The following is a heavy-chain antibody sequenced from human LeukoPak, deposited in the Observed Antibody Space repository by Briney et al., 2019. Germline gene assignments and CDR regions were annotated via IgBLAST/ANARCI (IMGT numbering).Heavy chain of an antibody. D-gene: IGHD3-22*01. V-gene: IGHV3-30*02. CDR3: AKGYYYYDSSGYFDY. J-gene: IGHJ4*02. CDR2: IRYDGSNK. CDR1: GFTFSSYG. Sequence: GGSLRLSCAASGFTFSSYGMHWVRQAPGKGLEWVAFIRYDGSNKYYADSVKGRFTISRDNSKNTLYLQMNSLRAEDTAVYYCAKGYYYYDSSGYFDYWGQGTLVTVSS.